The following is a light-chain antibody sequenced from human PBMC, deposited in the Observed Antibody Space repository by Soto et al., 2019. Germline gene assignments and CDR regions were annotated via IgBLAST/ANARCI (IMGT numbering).Light chain of an antibody. V-gene: IGKV3-15*01. Sequence: EIVMTQSPATLSVSPGERATLSCRASQSVSSNLAWYQQKPGQAPRLLIYGASTRANGIPARFSGSGSGTEFTLTISSLHSKDFAVYYCQQYNNWWTFGQGTKVEIK. J-gene: IGKJ1*01. CDR1: QSVSSN. CDR3: QQYNNWWT. CDR2: GAS.